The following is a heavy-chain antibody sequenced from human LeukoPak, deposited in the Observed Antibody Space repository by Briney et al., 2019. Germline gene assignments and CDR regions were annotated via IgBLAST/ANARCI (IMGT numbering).Heavy chain of an antibody. Sequence: GGSLRLSCAASGFTFSSYSMNWVRQAPGKGLEWVSSISSSSTYIYYADSVRGRFTISRDNAKNSLHLQMNSLRAEDTAVYYCARNRYGSSLDAFDIWGQGTVVTVSS. V-gene: IGHV3-21*01. D-gene: IGHD6-13*01. CDR3: ARNRYGSSLDAFDI. J-gene: IGHJ3*02. CDR1: GFTFSSYS. CDR2: ISSSSTYI.